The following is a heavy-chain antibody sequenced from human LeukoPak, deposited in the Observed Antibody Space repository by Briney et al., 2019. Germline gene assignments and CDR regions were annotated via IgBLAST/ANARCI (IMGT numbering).Heavy chain of an antibody. V-gene: IGHV5-51*01. CDR3: ARPPPVFGVATPDAFDI. J-gene: IGHJ3*02. CDR2: IYPGDSDT. D-gene: IGHD3-3*01. CDR1: GYSFTSYW. Sequence: GESLKISCKGSGYSFTSYWIGWVRQMPGKGLEWMGIIYPGDSDTRYSPSFQGQVTISADKSISTAYLQWSSLKASDTAMYYCARPPPVFGVATPDAFDIWGQGTMVTVSS.